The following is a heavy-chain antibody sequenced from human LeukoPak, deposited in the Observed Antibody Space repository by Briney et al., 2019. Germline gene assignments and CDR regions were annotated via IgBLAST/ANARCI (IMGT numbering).Heavy chain of an antibody. V-gene: IGHV3-30*04. CDR1: GFTFSTYA. CDR3: ATQAVAGPWFDP. J-gene: IGHJ5*02. Sequence: AGGSLRLSCAASGFTFSTYAMHWVRQAPGKGLEWVTIISYDGSKAYYADSVRGRFTISRDNAKNSLYLQMNSLRAEDTAVYYCATQAVAGPWFDPWGQGTLVTVSS. CDR2: ISYDGSKA. D-gene: IGHD6-19*01.